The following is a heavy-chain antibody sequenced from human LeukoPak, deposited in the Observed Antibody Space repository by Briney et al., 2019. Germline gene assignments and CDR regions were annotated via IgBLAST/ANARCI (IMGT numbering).Heavy chain of an antibody. V-gene: IGHV5-51*01. CDR3: ARRPSGTSSAPFDY. Sequence: GESLKISRKGSGYSFTNYWIGWVRQMPGKGLEWMGIIYPGDSDTRYSPSFQGQVTISADKFISTAYLQWNSLKASDTAMYFCARRPSGTSSAPFDYWGQGTLVTVSS. CDR2: IYPGDSDT. CDR1: GYSFTNYW. D-gene: IGHD1-26*01. J-gene: IGHJ4*02.